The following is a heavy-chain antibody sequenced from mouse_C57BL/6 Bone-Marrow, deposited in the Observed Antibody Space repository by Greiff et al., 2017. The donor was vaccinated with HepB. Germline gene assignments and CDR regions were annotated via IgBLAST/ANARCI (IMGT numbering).Heavy chain of an antibody. CDR3: ARGGNYALFLAY. V-gene: IGHV7-3*01. Sequence: EVMLVESGGGLVQPGGSLSLSCAASGFTFTDYYMSWVRQPPGKALEWLGFIRNKANGYTTEYSASVKGRFTISRDNSQSILYLQMNALRAEDSATYYCARGGNYALFLAYWGQGTLVTVSA. J-gene: IGHJ3*01. CDR2: IRNKANGYTT. CDR1: GFTFTDYY. D-gene: IGHD2-1*01.